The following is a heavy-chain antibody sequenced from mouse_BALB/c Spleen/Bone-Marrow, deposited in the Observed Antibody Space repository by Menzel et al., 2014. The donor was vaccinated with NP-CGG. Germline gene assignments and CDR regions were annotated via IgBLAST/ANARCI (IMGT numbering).Heavy chain of an antibody. D-gene: IGHD1-2*01. CDR2: ISSGGTYT. CDR1: GFTFSNYV. V-gene: IGHV5-9-3*01. Sequence: EVKLVESGGGLVKPGGSLKLSCAASGFTFSNYVMSWIRQTPEKRLEWVATISSGGTYTFYPDSVKGRFTISRDNAKNTLYLQKRTLRAEDTAMYFCAKHGDISYLQHRYFDVWGAETTVTVSS. J-gene: IGHJ1*01. CDR3: AKHGDISYLQHRYFDV.